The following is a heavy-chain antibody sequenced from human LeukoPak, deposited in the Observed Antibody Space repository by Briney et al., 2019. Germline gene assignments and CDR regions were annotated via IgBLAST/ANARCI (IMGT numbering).Heavy chain of an antibody. Sequence: GGSLRLSCAASEFTFSSYNMNWVRQAPGKGLEWVSSISSSSKYIYYADSVKGRFTISRDNAKNSLYLQMNSLRAEDTAVSYCAKELRYFDGLPLNYYYGMDVWGQGTTVTVSS. CDR3: AKELRYFDGLPLNYYYGMDV. J-gene: IGHJ6*02. CDR1: EFTFSSYN. CDR2: ISSSSKYI. V-gene: IGHV3-21*04. D-gene: IGHD3-9*01.